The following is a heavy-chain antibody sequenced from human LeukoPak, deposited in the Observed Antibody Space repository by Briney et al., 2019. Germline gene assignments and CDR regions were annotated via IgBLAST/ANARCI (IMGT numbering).Heavy chain of an antibody. CDR3: ARGRVGGWYDY. V-gene: IGHV3-74*01. CDR2: INSDGSSK. J-gene: IGHJ4*02. D-gene: IGHD6-19*01. Sequence: GGSLRLSCAASGFIFSGYWMHWVRQAPGKGLVWVTHINSDGSSKTYADSVKGRFTISRDNPKNTVYLEMNSLRADDTAVYYCARGRVGGWYDYWGQGTLVTVSS. CDR1: GFIFSGYW.